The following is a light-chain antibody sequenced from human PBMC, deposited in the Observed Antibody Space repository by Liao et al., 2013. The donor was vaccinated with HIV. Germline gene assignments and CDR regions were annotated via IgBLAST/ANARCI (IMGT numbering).Light chain of an antibody. Sequence: SYALTQAPSVSVSPTQTARIICSGDRLGDKYVSWYQQKSGRSPVLVIYQDTKRPPGTPERFSGSNSGNTATLTISGTQAMDEADYYCQAWDSNTLYVFGTGTKVTVL. J-gene: IGLJ1*01. V-gene: IGLV3-1*01. CDR3: QAWDSNTLYV. CDR2: QDT. CDR1: RLGDKY.